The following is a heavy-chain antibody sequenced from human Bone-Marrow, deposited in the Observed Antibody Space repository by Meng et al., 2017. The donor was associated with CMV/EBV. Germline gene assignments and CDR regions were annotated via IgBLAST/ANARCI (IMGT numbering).Heavy chain of an antibody. V-gene: IGHV4-59*01. Sequence: SETLSLTCTGSGGSISSYYWSWIRQPPGKGLEWIGYIYYSGSTNYNPSLKSRVTISVDTSKNQFSLKLSSVTAADTAVYYCARNCLVEYQWKGAFDIWGQGTMVTVSS. CDR3: ARNCLVEYQWKGAFDI. CDR2: IYYSGST. J-gene: IGHJ3*02. D-gene: IGHD1-20*01. CDR1: GGSISSYY.